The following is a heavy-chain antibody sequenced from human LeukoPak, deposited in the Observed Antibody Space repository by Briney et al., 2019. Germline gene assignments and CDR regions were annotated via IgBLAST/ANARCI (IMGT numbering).Heavy chain of an antibody. J-gene: IGHJ4*02. Sequence: ASVKVSCKASGYTFTSYYMHWVRQAPGQGLEWMGIINPSGGSTSYAQKFQGRVTMTRDTSTSTVYMELSSLRSEDTAVYYCARGTVRGYSYDCEWCYWGQGILVTVSS. CDR1: GYTFTSYY. CDR2: INPSGGST. D-gene: IGHD5-18*01. CDR3: ARGTVRGYSYDCEWCY. V-gene: IGHV1-46*01.